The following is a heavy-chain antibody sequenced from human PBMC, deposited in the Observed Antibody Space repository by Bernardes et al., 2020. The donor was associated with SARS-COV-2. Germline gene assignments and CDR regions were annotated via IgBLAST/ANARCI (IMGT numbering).Heavy chain of an antibody. CDR1: GFTFSSYW. V-gene: IGHV3-74*01. J-gene: IGHJ4*02. CDR3: AREGHDYEVDY. CDR2: INSDDSST. D-gene: IGHD4-17*01. Sequence: GGSLRLSCAASGFTFSSYWMHWVRQAPGKGLVWVSRINSDDSSTTYADSVKGRFTISRDNAKNTLYLQMNSLRAEDTAVYYCAREGHDYEVDYWGQGTLVTVSS.